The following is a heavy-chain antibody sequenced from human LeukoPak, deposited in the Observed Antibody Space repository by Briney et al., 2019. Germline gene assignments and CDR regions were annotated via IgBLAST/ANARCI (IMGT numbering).Heavy chain of an antibody. V-gene: IGHV3-9*01. CDR3: AKDADILTGYWFDY. Sequence: PGGSLRLSCAASGFTFDDYAMHWVRQAPGKGLEWVSGISWNSGSIGYAASVRGRLTISRDNAKNSLYLQMNSLRAEDTALYYCAKDADILTGYWFDYWGQGTLVTVSS. CDR1: GFTFDDYA. D-gene: IGHD3-9*01. CDR2: ISWNSGSI. J-gene: IGHJ4*02.